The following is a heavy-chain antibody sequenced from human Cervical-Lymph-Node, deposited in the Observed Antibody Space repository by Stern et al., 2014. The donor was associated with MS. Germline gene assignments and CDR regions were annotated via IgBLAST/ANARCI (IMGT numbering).Heavy chain of an antibody. CDR1: GFTFSHYS. CDR2: ISNNSTHT. CDR3: ARARVGDYARSPHLDS. V-gene: IGHV3-21*01. Sequence: EMQLVESGGGLVKPGASLRLSCDASGFTFSHYSINWVRQAPGKGLEWISSISNNSTHTYYADSVEDRFTISRDSANDSVSLHMVSLRAEDTAVYYCARARVGDYARSPHLDSWGQGTLVTVSS. J-gene: IGHJ4*02. D-gene: IGHD4-17*01.